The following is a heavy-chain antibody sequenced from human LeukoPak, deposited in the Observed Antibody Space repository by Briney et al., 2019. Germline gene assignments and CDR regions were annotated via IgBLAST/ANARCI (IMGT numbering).Heavy chain of an antibody. Sequence: PSETLSLTCTVYGGSFSGYYWSWIRQPPGKGLEWIGEINHSGSTNYNPSLKSRVTISVDTSKNQFSLKLSSVTAADTAVYYCARGRKYYYGSGSYYDGRYYMDVWGKGTTVTVSS. D-gene: IGHD3-10*01. CDR3: ARGRKYYYGSGSYYDGRYYMDV. CDR1: GGSFSGYY. V-gene: IGHV4-34*01. CDR2: INHSGST. J-gene: IGHJ6*03.